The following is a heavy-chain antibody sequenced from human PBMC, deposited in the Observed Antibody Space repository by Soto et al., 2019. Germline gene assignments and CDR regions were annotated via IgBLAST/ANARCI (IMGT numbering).Heavy chain of an antibody. CDR1: GGSISSGDYY. Sequence: SETLSLTCTVSGGSISSGDYYWSWIRQHPGKGLEWIGYIYYSGSTYYNPSLQSRVTISVDTSKNEFSLRLSSVTAADTAVYYCARLNGYCVGTSCHGYYGMDVWGQGTTVTVS. D-gene: IGHD2-2*03. CDR3: ARLNGYCVGTSCHGYYGMDV. J-gene: IGHJ6*02. V-gene: IGHV4-30-4*08. CDR2: IYYSGST.